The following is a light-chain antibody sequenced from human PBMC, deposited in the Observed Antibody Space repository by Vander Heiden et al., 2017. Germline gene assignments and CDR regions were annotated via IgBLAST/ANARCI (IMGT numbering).Light chain of an antibody. V-gene: IGLV2-23*02. J-gene: IGLJ1*01. Sequence: HSALTQPASVSGSPGQSITVSCTGTNGDVGNFNFVSWYQQYPGQAPKLVIYDVTKRPSGVSDRFSGFKSGNTASLTISGLQSDDEADYFCSSYAGSRTFVFGTGTRVTVL. CDR2: DVT. CDR1: NGDVGNFNF. CDR3: SSYAGSRTFV.